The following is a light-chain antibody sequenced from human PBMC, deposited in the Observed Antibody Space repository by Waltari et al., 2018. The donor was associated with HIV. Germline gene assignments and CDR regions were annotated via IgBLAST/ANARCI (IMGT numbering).Light chain of an antibody. Sequence: SSAVTQAPTVSVALGQTVRITCQVDTLRNYFHTWCQQQPRQAPVLVTYGENNRPSGIPDRFSGSTSGNTASLIITGAQAEEEAEYYCNSRDSSGNRLVIFGGGTKLTVL. CDR3: NSRDSSGNRLVI. CDR2: GEN. V-gene: IGLV3-19*01. J-gene: IGLJ2*01. CDR1: TLRNYF.